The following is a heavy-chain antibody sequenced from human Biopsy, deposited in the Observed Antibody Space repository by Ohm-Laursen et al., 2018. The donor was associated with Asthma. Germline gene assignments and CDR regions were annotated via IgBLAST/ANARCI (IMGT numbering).Heavy chain of an antibody. V-gene: IGHV3-33*01. Sequence: SLRLSCTASGFTFSSYGIHWVRQAPGKGLEWVAVIWYDGGYKDNVDSVKGRFTISRDNSKNTLYLQMNSLRAEDTAVYYCARDLGTTRMDVWGQGTTVTVAS. CDR1: GFTFSSYG. D-gene: IGHD1-1*01. J-gene: IGHJ6*02. CDR3: ARDLGTTRMDV. CDR2: IWYDGGYK.